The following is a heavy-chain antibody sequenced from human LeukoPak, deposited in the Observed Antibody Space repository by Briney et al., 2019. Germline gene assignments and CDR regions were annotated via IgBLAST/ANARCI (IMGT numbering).Heavy chain of an antibody. D-gene: IGHD3-10*01. CDR2: ISYDGSNK. CDR3: ARAFTYLDYYGSGSYSKGGFDY. Sequence: PGGSLRLSCAASGFTFSSYWMSWVRQAPGKGLEWVAVISYDGSNKYYADSVKGRFTISRDNSKNTLYLQMNSLRAEDTAVYYCARAFTYLDYYGSGSYSKGGFDYWGQGTLVTVSS. CDR1: GFTFSSYW. V-gene: IGHV3-30-3*01. J-gene: IGHJ4*02.